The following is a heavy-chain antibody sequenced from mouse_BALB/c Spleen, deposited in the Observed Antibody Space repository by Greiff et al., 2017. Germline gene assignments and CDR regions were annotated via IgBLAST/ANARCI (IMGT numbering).Heavy chain of an antibody. CDR1: GYSITSGYY. CDR2: ISYDGSN. J-gene: IGHJ4*01. D-gene: IGHD1-1*01. V-gene: IGHV3-6*02. CDR3: ARGGNYGDAMDY. Sequence: ESGPGLVKPSQSLSLTCSVTGYSITSGYYWNWIRQFPGNKLEWMGYISYDGSNNYNPSLKNRISITRDTSKNQFFLKLNSVTTEDTATYYCARGGNYGDAMDYWGQGTSVTVSS.